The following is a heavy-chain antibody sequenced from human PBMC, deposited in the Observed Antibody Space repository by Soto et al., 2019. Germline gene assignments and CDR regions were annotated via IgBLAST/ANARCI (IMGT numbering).Heavy chain of an antibody. CDR2: INHSGST. V-gene: IGHV4-34*01. D-gene: IGHD3-3*01. J-gene: IGHJ4*02. CDR1: GGSFSGYY. CDR3: ARGPPTYDFWSGYHRKPLDY. Sequence: SETLSLTCAVYGGSFSGYYWSWIRQPPGKGLEWIGEINHSGSTNYNPSLKSRVTISVDTSKNQFSLKLSSVTAADTAVYYCARGPPTYDFWSGYHRKPLDYWGQGTLVAVSS.